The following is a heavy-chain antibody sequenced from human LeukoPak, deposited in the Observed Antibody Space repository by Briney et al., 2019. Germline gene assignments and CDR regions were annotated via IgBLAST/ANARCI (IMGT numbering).Heavy chain of an antibody. V-gene: IGHV4-59*01. CDR2: IYYSGST. Sequence: SETLSLTCTVSGGSISSYYWSWIRQPPGKGLEWIGYIYYSGSTNYNPSLKSRVTISVDTSKNQFSLKLSSVTAADTAVYYCARRRGYSYGYHDYWGQGTLVTVSS. CDR3: ARRRGYSYGYHDY. CDR1: GGSISSYY. J-gene: IGHJ4*02. D-gene: IGHD5-18*01.